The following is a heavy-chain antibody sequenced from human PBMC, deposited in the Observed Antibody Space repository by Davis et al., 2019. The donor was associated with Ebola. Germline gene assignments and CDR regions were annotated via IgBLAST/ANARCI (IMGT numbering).Heavy chain of an antibody. CDR2: MFTYTGKT. CDR1: GYTFTDNG. CDR3: ATLIPNYGGLDS. J-gene: IGHJ4*02. D-gene: IGHD4-23*01. Sequence: AASVKVSCKTSGYTFTDNGIHWVRQAPGEGLEWLGYMFTYTGKTKFAQNLQGRVTMTTDKSTRTANMELRGLTSGDTAFYYCATLIPNYGGLDSWGQGTLITVSS. V-gene: IGHV1-18*01.